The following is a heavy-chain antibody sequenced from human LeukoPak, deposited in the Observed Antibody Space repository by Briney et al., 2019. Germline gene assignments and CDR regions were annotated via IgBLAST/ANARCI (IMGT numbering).Heavy chain of an antibody. CDR1: GYTFTSYA. D-gene: IGHD5-12*01. CDR3: AREGPPSHPHGATLPFDP. J-gene: IGHJ5*02. V-gene: IGHV1-69*13. Sequence: ASVKVSCKASGYTFTSYAISWVRQAPGQGLEWMGGIIPIFGTANYAQKFQGRVTITADESTSTAYMELSSLRSEDTAVYYCAREGPPSHPHGATLPFDPWGQGTLVTVSS. CDR2: IIPIFGTA.